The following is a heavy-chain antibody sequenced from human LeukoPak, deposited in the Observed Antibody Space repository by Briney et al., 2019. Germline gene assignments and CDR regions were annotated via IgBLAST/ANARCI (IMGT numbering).Heavy chain of an antibody. Sequence: SETLSLTCGVSGGSMSSSSYYWGWIRQPPGKGLKWIGSIYYSGSTYYNPSLKSRVTISVDSSKNQCSLKLSSVTAADTAVYYCARHGTVTHRFDYWGQGTLVTVSS. CDR1: GGSMSSSSYY. CDR2: IYYSGST. V-gene: IGHV4-39*01. D-gene: IGHD4-17*01. J-gene: IGHJ4*02. CDR3: ARHGTVTHRFDY.